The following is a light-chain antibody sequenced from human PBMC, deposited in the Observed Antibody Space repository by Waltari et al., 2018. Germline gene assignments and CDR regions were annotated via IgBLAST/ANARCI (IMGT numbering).Light chain of an antibody. CDR2: DAS. Sequence: DIQMTQSPSTLSASVGDRVTLTCRASQSISSWLAWYQQKPGKAPKFLIYDASTLESGVPSRFSGSGSGTEFTLTISSLQPDDFATYYCQQYNSYSLLTFGPGTKVDIK. V-gene: IGKV1-5*01. CDR1: QSISSW. J-gene: IGKJ3*01. CDR3: QQYNSYSLLT.